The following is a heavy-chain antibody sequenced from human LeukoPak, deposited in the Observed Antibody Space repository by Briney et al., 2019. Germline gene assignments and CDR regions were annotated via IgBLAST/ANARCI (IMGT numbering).Heavy chain of an antibody. CDR3: AKHDHGPGQSPDY. CDR2: ISGSGDGE. Sequence: GGSLRLSCAASGFTFSSYSMSWVRQAPGRGLECVSSISGSGDGEDYADSVKGRFTVSRDNSKNTLFLQMNNLRVEDTAIYYCAKHDHGPGQSPDYWGQGTLVTVSS. J-gene: IGHJ4*02. D-gene: IGHD3-10*01. CDR1: GFTFSSYS. V-gene: IGHV3-23*01.